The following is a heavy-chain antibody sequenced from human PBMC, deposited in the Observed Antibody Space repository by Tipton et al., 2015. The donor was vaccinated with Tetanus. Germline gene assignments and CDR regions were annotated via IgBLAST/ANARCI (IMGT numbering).Heavy chain of an antibody. Sequence: SLRLSCAASGFTFSDYYMSWIRQAPGKGLEWVSHISDSGSTIYYADSVKGRFTVSRDNAKDSLYLQMNSLRDEDTAVYFCACHRHSNWFDYWGQGTLVTVSS. J-gene: IGHJ4*02. V-gene: IGHV3-11*04. D-gene: IGHD6-13*01. CDR3: ACHRHSNWFDY. CDR1: GFTFSDYY. CDR2: ISDSGSTI.